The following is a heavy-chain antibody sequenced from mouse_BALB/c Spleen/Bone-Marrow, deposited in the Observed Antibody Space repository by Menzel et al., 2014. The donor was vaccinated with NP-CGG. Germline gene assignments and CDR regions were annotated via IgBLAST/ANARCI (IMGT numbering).Heavy chain of an antibody. V-gene: IGHV3-8*02. J-gene: IGHJ2*01. Sequence: EVKVVESGPSLVKPSQTLSLTCSVTGGSITSGYWNWIRKFPGNKLEYMGYISYSGNTYYNPSLKSRISITRDTSKNQYYLQLNSVTTEDTATYYCATYDGYCFDYWGQGTTLTVSS. CDR3: ATYDGYCFDY. CDR2: ISYSGNT. CDR1: GGSITSGY. D-gene: IGHD2-3*01.